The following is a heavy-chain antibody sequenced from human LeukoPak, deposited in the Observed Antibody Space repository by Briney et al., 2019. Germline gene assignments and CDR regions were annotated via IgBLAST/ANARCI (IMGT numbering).Heavy chain of an antibody. V-gene: IGHV4-39*01. J-gene: IGHJ2*01. Sequence: PSETLSLTCTVSGGSISSSSYYWGWIRQPPGKGLEWIGSIYYSGSTYYNPSLKSRVTISVDTSKNQFSLKLSSVTAADTAVYYCAGTKITKKWLRYGPPDWYFDLWGRGTLVTVSS. CDR3: AGTKITKKWLRYGPPDWYFDL. CDR1: GGSISSSSYY. CDR2: IYYSGST. D-gene: IGHD5-12*01.